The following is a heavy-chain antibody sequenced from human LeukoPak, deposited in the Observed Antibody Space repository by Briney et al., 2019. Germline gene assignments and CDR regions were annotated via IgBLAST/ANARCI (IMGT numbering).Heavy chain of an antibody. V-gene: IGHV4-39*01. CDR3: ARQGRIPNY. D-gene: IGHD2-15*01. J-gene: IGHJ4*02. CDR2: IYYSGST. Sequence: GSLRLSCAASGFTFSSYAMSWIRQPPGKGLEWIGSIYYSGSTYYNPSLKSRVTISVDTSKNQFSLKLSSVTAADTAVYYCARQGRIPNYWGQGTLVTVSS. CDR1: GFTFSSYA.